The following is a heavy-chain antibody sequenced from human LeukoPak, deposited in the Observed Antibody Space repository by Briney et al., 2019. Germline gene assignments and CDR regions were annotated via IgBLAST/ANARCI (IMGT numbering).Heavy chain of an antibody. Sequence: PSETLSLTCTVSGDSSSNYWSWIRRPPGKGLGWIGYIHTSGSTNYNPALKSRGTISLDTSKSQFSLRLTSVTAADTAVYYCSREYSSGWYSSFDYWGQGTLVSVSS. J-gene: IGHJ4*02. CDR3: SREYSSGWYSSFDY. D-gene: IGHD6-19*01. V-gene: IGHV4-4*09. CDR1: GDSSSNY. CDR2: IHTSGST.